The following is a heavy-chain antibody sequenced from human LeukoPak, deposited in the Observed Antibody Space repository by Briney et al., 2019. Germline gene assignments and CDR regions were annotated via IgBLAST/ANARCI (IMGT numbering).Heavy chain of an antibody. J-gene: IGHJ4*02. CDR2: ISAYNGNT. V-gene: IGHV1-18*04. CDR1: GYTFTSYG. Sequence: ASVKVCCKASGYTFTSYGISWVRQAPGQGLEWMGWISAYNGNTNYAQKLQGRVTMTTDTSTSTAYMELRSLRSDGTAVYYCARVDYGDYNFDYWGQGTLVTVSS. CDR3: ARVDYGDYNFDY. D-gene: IGHD4-17*01.